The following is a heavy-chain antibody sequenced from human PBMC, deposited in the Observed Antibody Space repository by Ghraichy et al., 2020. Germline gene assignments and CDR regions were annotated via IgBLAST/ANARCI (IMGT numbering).Heavy chain of an antibody. CDR1: GGSISSGDYY. Sequence: SETLSLTCTVSGGSISSGDYYWSWIRQPPGKGLEWIGYIYYSGSTYYNPSLKSRVTISVDTSKNQFSLKLSSVTAADTAVYYCARGDTTVTTFDYWGQGTLVTVSS. J-gene: IGHJ4*02. CDR3: ARGDTTVTTFDY. D-gene: IGHD4-17*01. CDR2: IYYSGST. V-gene: IGHV4-30-4*01.